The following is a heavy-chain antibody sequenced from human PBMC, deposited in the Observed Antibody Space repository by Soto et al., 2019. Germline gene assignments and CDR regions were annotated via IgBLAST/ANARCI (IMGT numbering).Heavy chain of an antibody. CDR2: IYTSGST. CDR3: ARFVRSCSGTTCYTRADV. D-gene: IGHD2-2*02. Sequence: SETLSLTCTISGGSISSYYWSWIRQPAGKGLEWIGRIYTSGSTNYNPSLKSRVTMSVDTSKNQFSLKLSSVTAADTAVYHCARFVRSCSGTTCYTRADVWGQGTTVTVSS. V-gene: IGHV4-4*07. J-gene: IGHJ6*02. CDR1: GGSISSYY.